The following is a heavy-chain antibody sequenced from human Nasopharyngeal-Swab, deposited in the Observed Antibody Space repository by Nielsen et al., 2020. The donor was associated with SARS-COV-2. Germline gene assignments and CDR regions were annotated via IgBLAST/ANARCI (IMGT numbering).Heavy chain of an antibody. CDR3: ARVAVVVSYYYYGMDV. CDR1: GGSISSSSYY. J-gene: IGHJ6*02. Sequence: GSLRLSCTGSGGSISSSSYYWGWIRQPPGKGREWIGSIYYSGISYYNPSLKSRVTISVNTSKNQFSLKLSSVTAADTAVYYCARVAVVVSYYYYGMDVWGQGTTVTVSS. D-gene: IGHD2-15*01. CDR2: IYYSGIS. V-gene: IGHV4-39*07.